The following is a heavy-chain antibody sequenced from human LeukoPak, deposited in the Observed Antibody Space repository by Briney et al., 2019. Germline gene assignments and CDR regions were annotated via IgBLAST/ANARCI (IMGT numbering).Heavy chain of an antibody. CDR2: IHYSDSA. V-gene: IGHV4-39*01. D-gene: IGHD6-13*01. Sequence: KASETLSLTCAVSGGSISNPGYYWAWIRQPPGKGLEYIGNIHYSDSALYNPSLQSRATILVDTSKNQFSLKLSSVTAADTAVYYCARRRAAACPFDFWGQGTLVTVSS. J-gene: IGHJ4*02. CDR3: ARRRAAACPFDF. CDR1: GGSISNPGYY.